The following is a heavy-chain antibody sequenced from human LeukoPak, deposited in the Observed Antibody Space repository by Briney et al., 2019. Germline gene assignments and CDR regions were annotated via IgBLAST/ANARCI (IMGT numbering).Heavy chain of an antibody. D-gene: IGHD5-12*01. V-gene: IGHV3-15*01. J-gene: IGHJ4*02. CDR3: AADVVATTGIDY. CDR1: GFTFSNAW. Sequence: GGSLRLSCAASGFTFSNAWMSWVRQAPGKGLEWVGRIKSKTNGGTIDYAAPVKGRFTISRDDSKNTLYLQMNSLKTEDTAVYYCAADVVATTGIDYWGQGTRVTVSS. CDR2: IKSKTNGGTI.